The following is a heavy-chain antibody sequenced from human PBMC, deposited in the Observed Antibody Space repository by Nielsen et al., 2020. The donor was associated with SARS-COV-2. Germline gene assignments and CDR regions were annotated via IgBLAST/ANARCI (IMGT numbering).Heavy chain of an antibody. J-gene: IGHJ4*02. CDR2: IYHSGST. CDR3: ARATPWGSIWYYFDY. Sequence: SETLSLTCAVSGGSISSSNWWSWVRQPPGKGLEWIGEIYHSGSTNYNPSLKSRVTMSVDTSKNQFSLKLNSVTAADTAVYYCARATPWGSIWYYFDYWGQGTLVTVSS. CDR1: GGSISSSNW. D-gene: IGHD6-13*01. V-gene: IGHV4-4*02.